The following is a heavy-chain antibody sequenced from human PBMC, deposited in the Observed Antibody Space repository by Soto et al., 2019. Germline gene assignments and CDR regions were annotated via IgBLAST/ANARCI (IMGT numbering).Heavy chain of an antibody. Sequence: SETLSLTCTVSGGSISSGGYYWSWIRQHPGKGLEWIGYIYYSGSTYYNPSLKSRVTISVDTSKNQFSLKLSSVTAADTAVYYCARYENYYYYMDVWGKGTTVTVSS. CDR1: GGSISSGGYY. J-gene: IGHJ6*03. CDR3: ARYENYYYYMDV. CDR2: IYYSGST. D-gene: IGHD3-16*01. V-gene: IGHV4-31*03.